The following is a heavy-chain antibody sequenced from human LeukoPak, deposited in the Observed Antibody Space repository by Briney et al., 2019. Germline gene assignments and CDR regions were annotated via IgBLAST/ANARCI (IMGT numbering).Heavy chain of an antibody. CDR2: INHSGST. J-gene: IGHJ4*02. V-gene: IGHV4-34*01. CDR3: ARGAPWIQLWLPISGLFDY. CDR1: GGSFSGYY. D-gene: IGHD5-18*01. Sequence: SETLSLTCAVYGGSFSGYYWSWIRQPPGKGLEWIGEINHSGSTNYNPSLKSRVTISVDTSKNQFSLKLSSVTAADTAVYYCARGAPWIQLWLPISGLFDYWGQGTLVTVSS.